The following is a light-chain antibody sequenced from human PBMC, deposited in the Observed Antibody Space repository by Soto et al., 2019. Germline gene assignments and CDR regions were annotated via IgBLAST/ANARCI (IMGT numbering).Light chain of an antibody. Sequence: QSALTQPASVSGSPGQSITISCTGTSSDVGGYNNVSWYQQHPGKAPKLMIYEVSNRPSGVSNRFSGSRSGNTASLTISGLRAEDEADYYCSSYTSSSTLVVFGGGTKLTVL. CDR3: SSYTSSSTLVV. CDR1: SSDVGGYNN. J-gene: IGLJ2*01. CDR2: EVS. V-gene: IGLV2-14*01.